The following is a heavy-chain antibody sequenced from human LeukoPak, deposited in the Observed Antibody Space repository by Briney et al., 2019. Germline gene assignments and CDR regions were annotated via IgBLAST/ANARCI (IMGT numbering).Heavy chain of an antibody. J-gene: IGHJ3*02. D-gene: IGHD3-3*01. CDR3: ARGRYDFWSGYYPKTTSGAFDI. CDR1: GGSFGVSY. Sequence: SETLSLTCAVYGGSFGVSYWSLIRQSPGKGLEWIGEIDDSGSTNFNPSLKSRVTISVDTSKNQFSLKLSSVTAADTAVYYCARGRYDFWSGYYPKTTSGAFDIWGQGTMVTVSS. V-gene: IGHV4-34*01. CDR2: IDDSGST.